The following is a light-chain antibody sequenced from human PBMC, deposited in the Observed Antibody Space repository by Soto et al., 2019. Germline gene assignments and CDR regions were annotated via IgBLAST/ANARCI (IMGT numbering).Light chain of an antibody. CDR1: QGISSY. CDR2: AAS. V-gene: IGKV1-8*01. J-gene: IGKJ4*01. CDR3: QQYYSYSALT. Sequence: AIRMTQSPSSLSASTGDRVTITCRASQGISSYLAWYQQKPGKAPKLLIYAASTLQSGVPSRFSGSGSGTDFTLTICCLQSEDFATYYCQQYYSYSALTFGGGTKVEIK.